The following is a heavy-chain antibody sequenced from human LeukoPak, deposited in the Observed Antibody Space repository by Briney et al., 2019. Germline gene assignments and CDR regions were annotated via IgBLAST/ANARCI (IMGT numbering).Heavy chain of an antibody. D-gene: IGHD1-26*01. CDR1: GGSISSGGYY. Sequence: SETLSLTCTVSGGSISSGGYYWSWIRQHPGTGLEWIGYIYYSGSTYYNPSLKSRVTISVDTSKNQFSLKLSSVTAADTAVYYCARGRELLQWFDPWGQGTLVTVSS. V-gene: IGHV4-31*03. J-gene: IGHJ5*02. CDR3: ARGRELLQWFDP. CDR2: IYYSGST.